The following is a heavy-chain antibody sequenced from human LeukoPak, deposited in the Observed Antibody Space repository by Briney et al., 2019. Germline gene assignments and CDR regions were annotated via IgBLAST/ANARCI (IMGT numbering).Heavy chain of an antibody. CDR2: ISGSGGST. J-gene: IGHJ4*02. CDR3: VKDRRSWEELTFDY. D-gene: IGHD1-26*01. Sequence: GGSLRLSCAASGFTFSSYAMSWVRQAPGKGLEWVSAISGSGGSTNYADSVKGRFTISRDNSKNTLYLQMNSLRAEDTAVYYCVKDRRSWEELTFDYWGQGTLVTASS. V-gene: IGHV3-23*01. CDR1: GFTFSSYA.